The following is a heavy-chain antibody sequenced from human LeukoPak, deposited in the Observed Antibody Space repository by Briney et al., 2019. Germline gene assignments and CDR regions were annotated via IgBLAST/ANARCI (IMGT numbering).Heavy chain of an antibody. CDR1: GFTFSSYG. CDR2: IRYDGSNK. Sequence: GGSLRLSCAASGFTFSSYGMHWVRQAPGKGLGWVAFIRYDGSNKYYADSVKGRFTISRENSKNTLSLKMTTLRAEDTAVYYCAKDLYCSSTTCYQPAGGDGDTFEYWGQGTLVTASS. V-gene: IGHV3-30*02. D-gene: IGHD2-2*01. J-gene: IGHJ4*02. CDR3: AKDLYCSSTTCYQPAGGDGDTFEY.